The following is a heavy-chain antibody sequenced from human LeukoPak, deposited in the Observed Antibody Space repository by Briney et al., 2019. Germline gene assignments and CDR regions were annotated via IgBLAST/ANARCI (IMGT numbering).Heavy chain of an antibody. Sequence: PGGSLRLSCAASGFTFSSYSMNWVRQAPGKGLEWVSYISSSSSTIYYADSVKGRFTISRDNAKNSLYLQMNSLRAEDTAVYYCARDWCLEVGKCGRYWYFDLWGRGTLVTVSS. CDR1: GFTFSSYS. V-gene: IGHV3-48*04. D-gene: IGHD2-15*01. CDR2: ISSSSSTI. J-gene: IGHJ2*01. CDR3: ARDWCLEVGKCGRYWYFDL.